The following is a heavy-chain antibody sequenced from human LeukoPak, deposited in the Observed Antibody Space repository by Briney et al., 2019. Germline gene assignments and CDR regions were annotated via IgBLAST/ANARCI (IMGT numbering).Heavy chain of an antibody. CDR1: GGSISVITYY. V-gene: IGHV4-39*01. J-gene: IGHJ5*02. CDR3: ARYSSSQGWFDP. Sequence: SETLSLTCTVSGGSISVITYYWGWIRQPPGKGLEWIGIMYYSGSSSYNPSLKSRVTISVDTSKNQFSLRLTSVTAADTAVYYCARYSSSQGWFDPWGQGTLVTVSS. CDR2: MYYSGSS. D-gene: IGHD2-2*01.